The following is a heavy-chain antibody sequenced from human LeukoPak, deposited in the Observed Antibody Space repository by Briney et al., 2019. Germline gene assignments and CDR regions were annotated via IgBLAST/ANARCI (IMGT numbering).Heavy chain of an antibody. CDR3: ARDGREWELPPEVWFDP. CDR1: GYTFTSYG. D-gene: IGHD1-26*01. J-gene: IGHJ5*02. Sequence: GASVKVSCRASGYTFTSYGISWVRQAPGRGLEWMGWISAYNGNTNYAQKLQGRVTMTTDTSTSTAYMELRSLRSDDTAVYYCARDGREWELPPEVWFDPWGQGTLVTVSS. CDR2: ISAYNGNT. V-gene: IGHV1-18*01.